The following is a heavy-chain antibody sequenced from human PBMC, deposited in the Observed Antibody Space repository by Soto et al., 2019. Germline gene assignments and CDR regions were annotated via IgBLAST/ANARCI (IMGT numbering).Heavy chain of an antibody. Sequence: ASETLSLTCTVSSGSISNYYWTWIRQPPGKGLEWIGHIYYSGSKDYNPSLKSRVTISVDTSKKQFSLKLSSVTAADTAVYYCASRPNYSSGWYDYWGQGTLVTVSS. J-gene: IGHJ4*02. CDR2: IYYSGSK. CDR3: ASRPNYSSGWYDY. D-gene: IGHD6-19*01. CDR1: SGSISNYY. V-gene: IGHV4-59*08.